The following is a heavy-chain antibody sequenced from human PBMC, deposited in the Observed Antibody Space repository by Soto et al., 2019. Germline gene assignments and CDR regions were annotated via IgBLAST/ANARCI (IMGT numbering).Heavy chain of an antibody. CDR1: GFDFYLYT. J-gene: IGHJ4*02. Sequence: EVHLLESGGDLVRPGGSLRLSCVASGFDFYLYTMNWVRQAPGKGLEWVSGIYSNGAETFHADSVKGRFTISRDNTRNTVYLQMNSLRDEDTAVYYCAKDKQPDGIWDIDWWGQGTRVTVS. V-gene: IGHV3-23*01. D-gene: IGHD1-1*01. CDR2: IYSNGAET. CDR3: AKDKQPDGIWDIDW.